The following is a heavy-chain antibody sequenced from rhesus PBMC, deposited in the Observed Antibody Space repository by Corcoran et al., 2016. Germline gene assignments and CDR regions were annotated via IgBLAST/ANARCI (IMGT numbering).Heavy chain of an antibody. V-gene: IGHV4-80*01. J-gene: IGHJ6*01. D-gene: IGHD3-16*01. Sequence: QVQLQESGPGLVTPSETLSLTCTVSGGSFSSSWWSWIRQPPGTGRVWIGEIISNRGNTTHYPSLKSRVTSTKDASKNKFSMKLSAVTAADTAVYYWARVRYSGSYYYHSYGVDSWGQGVVVTVSS. CDR3: ARVRYSGSYYYHSYGVDS. CDR2: IISNRGNT. CDR1: GGSFSSSW.